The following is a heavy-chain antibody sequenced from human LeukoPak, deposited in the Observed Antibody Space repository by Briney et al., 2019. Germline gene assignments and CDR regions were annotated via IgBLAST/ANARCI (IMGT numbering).Heavy chain of an antibody. Sequence: GGSLRLSCAASGFTFSSYSMNWVRQAPGKGLEWVSSISSSSSYIYYADSVKGRFTISRDNAKNSLYLQMNSLRAEDTAVYYCAREGVIAAAVYAFDIWGQGTMVTASS. V-gene: IGHV3-21*01. CDR1: GFTFSSYS. J-gene: IGHJ3*02. CDR2: ISSSSSYI. CDR3: AREGVIAAAVYAFDI. D-gene: IGHD6-13*01.